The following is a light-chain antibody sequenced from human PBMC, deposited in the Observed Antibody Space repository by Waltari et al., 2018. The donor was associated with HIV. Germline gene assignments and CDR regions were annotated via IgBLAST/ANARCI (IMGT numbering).Light chain of an antibody. J-gene: IGLJ2*01. V-gene: IGLV2-18*02. CDR1: RSDVGSHNR. CDR2: EVN. Sequence: QSALTQPPSVSGSPGQSVTISCTGSRSDVGSHNRVSWYQQPPGTAPKLMIYEVNNRPSGVPDRFSGSKSGNTASLTISGLQAEDEADYYCSSYTSSTVVFGGGTKLTVL. CDR3: SSYTSSTVV.